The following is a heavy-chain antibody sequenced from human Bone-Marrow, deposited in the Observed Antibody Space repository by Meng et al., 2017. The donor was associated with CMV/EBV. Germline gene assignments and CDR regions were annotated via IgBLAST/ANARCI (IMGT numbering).Heavy chain of an antibody. V-gene: IGHV3-66*02. D-gene: IGHD3-3*01. Sequence: GGSLKISCAASGFTVSSNYMSWVRQAPGKGLEWVSVIYSGGSTYYADSVKGRFTISRDNSKNTLYLQMNSLRAEDTAVYYCARVAIFGYYYYGMDVWGQGTTVTVSS. CDR3: ARVAIFGYYYYGMDV. CDR1: GFTVSSNY. J-gene: IGHJ6*02. CDR2: IYSGGST.